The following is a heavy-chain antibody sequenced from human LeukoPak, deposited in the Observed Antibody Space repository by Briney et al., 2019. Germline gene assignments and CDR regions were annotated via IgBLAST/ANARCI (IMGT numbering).Heavy chain of an antibody. Sequence: SETLSLTCAVYGGSFSGYYWSWIRQPPGKGLEWIGEINHSGSTNYNPSLKSRVTISVDTSKNQFSLKLSSVTAADTAVYYCARDQGAGTFDYWGQGTLVTVSS. D-gene: IGHD6-13*01. CDR1: GGSFSGYY. CDR3: ARDQGAGTFDY. J-gene: IGHJ4*02. CDR2: INHSGST. V-gene: IGHV4-34*01.